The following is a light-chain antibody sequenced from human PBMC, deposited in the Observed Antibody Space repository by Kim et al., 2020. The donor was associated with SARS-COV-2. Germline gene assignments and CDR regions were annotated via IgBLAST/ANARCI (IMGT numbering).Light chain of an antibody. CDR1: QSVRSN. CDR3: QQYHTRPIT. V-gene: IGKV3-15*01. CDR2: GAS. J-gene: IGKJ5*01. Sequence: VSPGGRAALSCKASQSVRSNLAWYQQKRGQAPRLLLYGASTRATDIPARFSGSGSGTEFTLTISGLQSEDFAVYYCQQYHTRPITFGQGTRLEIK.